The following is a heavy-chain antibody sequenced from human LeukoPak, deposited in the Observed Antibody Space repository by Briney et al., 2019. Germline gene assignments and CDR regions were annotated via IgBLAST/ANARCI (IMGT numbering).Heavy chain of an antibody. Sequence: GGSLRLSCAGSGFTFSNCWMSWVRQAPGKGLEWVSYISSSSSTIYYADSVKGRFTISRDNAKNSLFLQMNSLRAEDTAVYYCPREGVYAMDVCGQGTTVTVSS. CDR1: GFTFSNCW. D-gene: IGHD2-8*01. V-gene: IGHV3-48*04. CDR3: PREGVYAMDV. J-gene: IGHJ6*02. CDR2: ISSSSSTI.